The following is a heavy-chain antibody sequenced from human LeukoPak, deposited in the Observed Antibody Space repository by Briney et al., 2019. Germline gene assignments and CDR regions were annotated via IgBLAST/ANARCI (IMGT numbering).Heavy chain of an antibody. CDR1: GFNFSNFD. J-gene: IGHJ4*02. V-gene: IGHV3-30*03. CDR3: ARDGVGCSSTSCYPAYFDY. Sequence: GGSLRLSCEASGFNFSNFDMHWVRQAPGKGLQWVGVITYHGSLKYYADSVKGRFTISRDNSKSTLYLQMNSLRAEDTAVYYCARDGVGCSSTSCYPAYFDYWGQGTLVTVSS. D-gene: IGHD2-2*01. CDR2: ITYHGSLK.